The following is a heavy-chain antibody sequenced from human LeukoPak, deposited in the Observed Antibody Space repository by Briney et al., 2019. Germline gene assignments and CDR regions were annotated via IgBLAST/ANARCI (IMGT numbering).Heavy chain of an antibody. V-gene: IGHV3-9*01. J-gene: IGHJ4*02. CDR2: ISWNSGSI. Sequence: PGRSLRLSCAASGFTFDDYAMHWVRQAPGKGLEWVSGISWNSGSIGYADSVKGRFTISRDNAKNSLYLQMNSLRAEDTALYYCAKTPIAAAGPYYSDYWGQGTLVTVSS. CDR3: AKTPIAAAGPYYSDY. CDR1: GFTFDDYA. D-gene: IGHD6-13*01.